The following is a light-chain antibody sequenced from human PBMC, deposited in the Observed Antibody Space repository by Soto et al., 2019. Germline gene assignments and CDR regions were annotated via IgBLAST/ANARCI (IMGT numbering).Light chain of an antibody. V-gene: IGLV3-21*04. CDR3: QVWDSGSAHVV. CDR1: NIGSKG. CDR2: SDT. Sequence: SYELTQPPSVSVAPGKTASISCGGNNIGSKGVHWYQQKPGQAPVLVIYSDTDLPPVIPERFSGSNSANLATLTISRVEAGXEXXYYCQVWDSGSAHVVFGGGTKLTV. J-gene: IGLJ2*01.